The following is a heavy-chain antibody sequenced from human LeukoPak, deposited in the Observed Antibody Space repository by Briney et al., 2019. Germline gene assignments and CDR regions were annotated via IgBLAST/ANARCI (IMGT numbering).Heavy chain of an antibody. CDR3: ARDENSGYDPSSKYGDAFDI. Sequence: SQTLSLTCAISGDSVSSNSAAWNWIRQSPSRGLEWLGRTYYRSKWYNDYAVSVKSRITINPDTSKNQFSLQLNSVTPEDTAVYYCARDENSGYDPSSKYGDAFDIWGQGTMVTVSS. CDR1: GDSVSSNSAA. V-gene: IGHV6-1*01. CDR2: TYYRSKWYN. D-gene: IGHD5-12*01. J-gene: IGHJ3*02.